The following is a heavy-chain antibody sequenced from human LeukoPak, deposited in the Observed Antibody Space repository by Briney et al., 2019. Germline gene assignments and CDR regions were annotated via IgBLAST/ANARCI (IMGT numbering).Heavy chain of an antibody. Sequence: GGSLRLSCAASELTFSGYWMNWVCQAPGKGLQWVGNIRQDGGQTHYSDSVKGRFTISRDNAKRSLYLQMNSLRPEDTAVYYCARDGHSSGSFDYWGQGTLVTVSS. CDR3: ARDGHSSGSFDY. D-gene: IGHD3-10*01. V-gene: IGHV3-7*01. CDR2: IRQDGGQT. CDR1: ELTFSGYW. J-gene: IGHJ4*02.